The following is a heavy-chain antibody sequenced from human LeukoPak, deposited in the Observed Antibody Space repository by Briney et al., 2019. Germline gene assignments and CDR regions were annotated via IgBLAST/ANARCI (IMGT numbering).Heavy chain of an antibody. J-gene: IGHJ2*01. D-gene: IGHD4-17*01. CDR1: GYTFASYG. V-gene: IGHV1-18*01. Sequence: VASVKVSGKASGYTFASYGIRWVRQAPGQGLEWMGWISAYNGNTKYAQNLQGRVTMTTDTSTRTAYMELRSLRSDDTALYCCAREYTVTGHWYFDLWGRRRLVSVSS. CDR2: ISAYNGNT. CDR3: AREYTVTGHWYFDL.